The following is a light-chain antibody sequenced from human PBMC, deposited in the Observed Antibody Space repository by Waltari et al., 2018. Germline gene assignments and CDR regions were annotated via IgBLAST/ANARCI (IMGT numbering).Light chain of an antibody. V-gene: IGKV2-28*01. CDR1: QSLLDITGDYH. CDR3: MQRLQTPWT. J-gene: IGKJ1*01. Sequence: DIVMPQSPLSLSVTPGEPASISCRSSQSLLDITGDYHMDWYLQKPGQSPQLLIYLGSHRASGVPDRFSGSRSGTDFTLRISRVEAEDVGVYYCMQRLQTPWTFGQGTKVEIK. CDR2: LGS.